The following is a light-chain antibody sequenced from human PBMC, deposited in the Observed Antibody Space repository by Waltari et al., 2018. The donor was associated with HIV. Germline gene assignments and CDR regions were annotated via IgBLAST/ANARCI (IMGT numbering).Light chain of an antibody. V-gene: IGKV1-5*03. CDR1: QNVNTW. CDR3: QQYETYYS. Sequence: DIKMTQSPSVLSASLGDRVTISCRASQNVNTWVAWYQQKPGRAPKLLIHTASTVASGVPSRFSCRGSGAVFTLTIAGLQRDDYATYCCQQYETYYSFGLGTNVE. CDR2: TAS. J-gene: IGKJ2*03.